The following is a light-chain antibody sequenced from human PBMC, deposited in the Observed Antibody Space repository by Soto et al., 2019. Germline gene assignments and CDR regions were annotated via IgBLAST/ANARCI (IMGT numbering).Light chain of an antibody. CDR3: SSYTTSATLV. CDR2: EVT. J-gene: IGLJ3*02. Sequence: QSALTQPASVSGSPGQSITISCTGTSTDVGVYNYVSWYQQHPGKAPKVMIYEVTNRPSGVSNRFSGSKSGDTASLTISGLQSEDEADYYCSSYTTSATLVFGGGTKVTVL. V-gene: IGLV2-14*01. CDR1: STDVGVYNY.